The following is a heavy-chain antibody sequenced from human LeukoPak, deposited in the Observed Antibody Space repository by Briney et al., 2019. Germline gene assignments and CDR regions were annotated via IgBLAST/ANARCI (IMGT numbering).Heavy chain of an antibody. CDR2: INPNSGST. J-gene: IGHJ4*02. CDR1: GYTFTGYW. D-gene: IGHD5-24*01. Sequence: GASVKVSCKASGYTFTGYWMHWVRQGPGQGLEWMGWINPNSGSTNYAHNFQGRVTMTTDTSTSTAYMELRSLRSDDTAVYYCARERWLQYDYWGQGTLVTVSS. V-gene: IGHV1-2*02. CDR3: ARERWLQYDY.